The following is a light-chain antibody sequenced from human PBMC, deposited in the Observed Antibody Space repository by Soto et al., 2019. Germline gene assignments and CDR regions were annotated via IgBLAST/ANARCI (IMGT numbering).Light chain of an antibody. CDR3: QQYNDWPPWT. CDR2: GAS. Sequence: EIVMTQSPDTLSVSPGERATLSCRASQSVSINLAWYQQRPGQAPSLLIYGASTRATGIPARFSGRGSGTEFTLTISSLQSEDSAVYYCQQYNDWPPWTFGQGTKVDIK. CDR1: QSVSIN. J-gene: IGKJ1*01. V-gene: IGKV3-15*01.